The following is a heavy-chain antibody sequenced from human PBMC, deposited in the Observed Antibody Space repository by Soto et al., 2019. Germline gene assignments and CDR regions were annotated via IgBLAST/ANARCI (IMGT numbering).Heavy chain of an antibody. CDR1: GDTVCSNSVA. V-gene: IGHV6-1*01. J-gene: IGHJ6*02. D-gene: IGHD2-15*01. Sequence: SQTLSLTCVGSGDTVCSNSVAWNWVRQSPSRGLEWLGRTYYRSRWYSDYAVSVRSRIDINADTSKNQVSLQLNSVTPEDTAVYYCARSEEDSDYYYYGMDVWGQGTTVTVSS. CDR3: ARSEEDSDYYYYGMDV. CDR2: TYYRSRWYS.